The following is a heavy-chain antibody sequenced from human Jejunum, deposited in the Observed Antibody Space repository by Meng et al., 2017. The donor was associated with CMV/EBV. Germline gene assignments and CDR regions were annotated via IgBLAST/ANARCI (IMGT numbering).Heavy chain of an antibody. D-gene: IGHD3-3*01. CDR1: GITFSSYE. CDR2: ISPSGNTK. V-gene: IGHV3-48*03. Sequence: SCAASGITFSSYEMIWVRQAPGKGLEWISHISPSGNTKYYADSVKGRFTMSRDNAENSLYLQMNSLRAEDTAVYYCARVDFWKCFDYWGQGTLVTVSS. CDR3: ARVDFWKCFDY. J-gene: IGHJ4*02.